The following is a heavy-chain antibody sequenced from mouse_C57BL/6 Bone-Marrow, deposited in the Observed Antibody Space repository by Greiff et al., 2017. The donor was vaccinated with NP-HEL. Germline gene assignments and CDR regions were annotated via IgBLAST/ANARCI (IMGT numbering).Heavy chain of an antibody. J-gene: IGHJ4*01. Sequence: QVQLQQPGAELVRPGSSVKLSCKASGYTFTSYWMHWVKQRPIQGLEWIGNIDPSGSETHYNQKFKDKATLTVDKSSSTAYMQLSSLTSEDSAVYYCATSRWLLRAMDYWGQGTSVTVSS. CDR3: ATSRWLLRAMDY. V-gene: IGHV1-52*01. D-gene: IGHD2-3*01. CDR2: IDPSGSET. CDR1: GYTFTSYW.